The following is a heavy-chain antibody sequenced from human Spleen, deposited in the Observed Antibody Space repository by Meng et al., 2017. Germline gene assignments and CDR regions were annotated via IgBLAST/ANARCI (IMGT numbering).Heavy chain of an antibody. Sequence: GESLKISCKGSGYRFTNYWIGWVRQMPGKGLEWMGMVYPDDSDTRYSPSFQGQVTISADKSISTAYLQWSTLKASDTAMYYCARRDTSGYYGSSFDFWGQGTLVTVSS. CDR2: VYPDDSDT. CDR1: GYRFTNYW. J-gene: IGHJ4*02. D-gene: IGHD3-22*01. CDR3: ARRDTSGYYGSSFDF. V-gene: IGHV5-51*01.